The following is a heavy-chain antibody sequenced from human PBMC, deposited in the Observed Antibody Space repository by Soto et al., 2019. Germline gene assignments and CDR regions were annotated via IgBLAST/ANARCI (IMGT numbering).Heavy chain of an antibody. V-gene: IGHV2-5*02. CDR2: IYWDDHK. CDR1: GYSLNTGGVG. CDR3: AHRGESDAFDI. D-gene: IGHD1-26*01. Sequence: QITLKESGPTLVKPTQTLTLTWTFSGYSLNTGGVGVGWIRQPPGKALEWLALIYWDDHKRYSPSLRSRLTIIKDISRNQVVLTMTNVDPVDTATYYCAHRGESDAFDIWGQGTMVTVSS. J-gene: IGHJ3*02.